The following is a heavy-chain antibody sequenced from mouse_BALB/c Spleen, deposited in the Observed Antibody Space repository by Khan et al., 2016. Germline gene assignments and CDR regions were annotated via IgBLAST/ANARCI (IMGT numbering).Heavy chain of an antibody. J-gene: IGHJ2*01. V-gene: IGHV6-6*02. CDR1: GFTFSNYW. Sequence: EVKLEESGGGLVQPGGSMKLSCVASGFTFSNYWMNWVRQSPEKGLEWVAEIRLKSSNYATHYAESVKGRFTISRDDSKSSVYLQMNNLRAEDTGIYYCTRQLGLRDYWGQGTTLTVSS. D-gene: IGHD3-1*01. CDR2: IRLKSSNYAT. CDR3: TRQLGLRDY.